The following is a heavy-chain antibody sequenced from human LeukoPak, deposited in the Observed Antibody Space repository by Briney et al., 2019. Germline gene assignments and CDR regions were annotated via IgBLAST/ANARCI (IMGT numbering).Heavy chain of an antibody. D-gene: IGHD6-13*01. CDR2: INPSGGST. J-gene: IGHJ6*02. V-gene: IGHV1-46*01. CDR1: GYTFTSYY. CDR3: ARDLEIYSSSWFTPRPMDV. Sequence: ASVKVSCKASGYTFTSYYMHWVRQAPGQGLEWMGIINPSGGSTSYAQKFQGRVTMTRDTSTSTVYMELSSLRSEDTAVYYCARDLEIYSSSWFTPRPMDVWGRGTTVTVSS.